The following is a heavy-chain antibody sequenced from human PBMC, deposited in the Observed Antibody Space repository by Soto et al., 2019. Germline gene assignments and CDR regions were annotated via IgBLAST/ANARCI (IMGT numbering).Heavy chain of an antibody. J-gene: IGHJ4*02. Sequence: SGPTLVHSTQTLTLTCSVAGFSLITPGMRVSWLRQPPGKALEWLGRVDWNDEKFYNTSLTTRLTISKDTSKNRVVLTLTNVDPVDTATYYCARMKPLGPYYFDFWGQGALVTVSS. CDR1: GFSLITPGMR. D-gene: IGHD1-26*01. CDR3: ARMKPLGPYYFDF. V-gene: IGHV2-70*04. CDR2: VDWNDEK.